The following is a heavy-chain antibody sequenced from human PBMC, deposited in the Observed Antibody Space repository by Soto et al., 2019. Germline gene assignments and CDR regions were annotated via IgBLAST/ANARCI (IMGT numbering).Heavy chain of an antibody. V-gene: IGHV3-30*18. J-gene: IGHJ4*02. CDR1: GFTFSRYG. CDR2: ISYDGSNK. CDR3: AKDQRPVVVAAPSDY. Sequence: QVQLVESGGGVVQPGRSLRLSCAASGFTFSRYGMHWVRQAPGKGLEWVAVISYDGSNKYYADSVKGRFTISRDNSKNTLYLQMNSLRAEDTAVYYCAKDQRPVVVAAPSDYWGQGTLVTVSS. D-gene: IGHD2-15*01.